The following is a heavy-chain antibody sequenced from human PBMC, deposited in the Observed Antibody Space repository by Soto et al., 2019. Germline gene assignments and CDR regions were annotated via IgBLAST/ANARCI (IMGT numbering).Heavy chain of an antibody. CDR2: IGKSGDT. D-gene: IGHD3-10*01. CDR3: ARGRYGSGSQHTHNWFDP. J-gene: IGHJ5*02. Sequence: EVPLVESGGGLVQPGGSLRLSCAASGFTFSSYDMHWPRQATGKGLEWVSAIGKSGDTYYSDSVKGRFTISRENAKNSLYLQMDSLRAGDTAVYYCARGRYGSGSQHTHNWFDPGGQGTLVTVSS. V-gene: IGHV3-13*04. CDR1: GFTFSSYD.